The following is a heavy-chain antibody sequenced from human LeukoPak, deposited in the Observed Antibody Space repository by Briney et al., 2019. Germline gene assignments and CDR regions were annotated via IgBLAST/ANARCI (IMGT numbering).Heavy chain of an antibody. J-gene: IGHJ5*02. D-gene: IGHD3-10*01. V-gene: IGHV5-51*01. CDR1: GYSFTSYW. CDR3: ARQGPSMVRGVGNWFDP. CDR2: IYPGDSDT. Sequence: GESLKISCKGSGYSFTSYWIGWVRQMPGKGLEWMGIIYPGDSDTRYSPSFQGQVTISADKSISTAYLQWSSLKASDTAMYYCARQGPSMVRGVGNWFDPWGQGTLVTVSS.